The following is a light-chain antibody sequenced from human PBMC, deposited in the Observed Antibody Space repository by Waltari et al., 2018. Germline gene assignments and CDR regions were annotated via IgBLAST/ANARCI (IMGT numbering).Light chain of an antibody. CDR2: DVS. J-gene: IGLJ2*01. CDR3: SSFTTSSSWI. V-gene: IGLV2-14*03. CDR1: ISEIGFSNH. Sequence: QCAVTQPASVSGSPGWSITISCTGSISEIGFSNHVSWYQQYPGQAPKLLIFDVSDRPPGVFDRFSGSKSGNTASLTISGLQAEDEADYYCSSFTTSSSWIFGGGTKLTVL.